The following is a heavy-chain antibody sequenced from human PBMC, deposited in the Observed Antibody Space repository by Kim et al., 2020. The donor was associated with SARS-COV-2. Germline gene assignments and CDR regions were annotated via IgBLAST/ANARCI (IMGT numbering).Heavy chain of an antibody. J-gene: IGHJ6*01. Sequence: GGSLRLSCAASGFTFSSYGMHWVRQAPGKGLEWVAVISYDGSNKYYADSVKGRFTISRDNSKNTLYLQMNSLRAEDTAVYYCAKGGGYCSGGSCQSYYYG. CDR1: GFTFSSYG. CDR2: ISYDGSNK. D-gene: IGHD2-15*01. CDR3: AKGGGYCSGGSCQSYYYG. V-gene: IGHV3-30*18.